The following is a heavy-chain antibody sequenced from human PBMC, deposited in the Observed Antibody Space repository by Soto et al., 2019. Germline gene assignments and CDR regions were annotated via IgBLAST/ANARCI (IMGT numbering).Heavy chain of an antibody. CDR3: ARADVDTAMVIGY. D-gene: IGHD5-18*01. V-gene: IGHV1-2*02. J-gene: IGHJ4*02. CDR1: GYTFTGYY. Sequence: GASVKVSCKASGYTFTGYYMHWVRQAPGQGLEWMGWINPNSGGTNYAQKFQGRVTMTRDTSISTAYMELSRLRSDDTAVYYCARADVDTAMVIGYWGQGTLVTVSS. CDR2: INPNSGGT.